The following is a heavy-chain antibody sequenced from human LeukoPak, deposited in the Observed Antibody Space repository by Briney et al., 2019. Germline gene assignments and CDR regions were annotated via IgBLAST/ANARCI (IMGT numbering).Heavy chain of an antibody. D-gene: IGHD5-18*01. V-gene: IGHV1-18*01. J-gene: IGHJ6*03. CDR3: ARADSYGYEYYYYYMDV. CDR1: GYTFTTYG. Sequence: ASLKVSCKASGYTFTTYGISWVRQTPGQGLEWMGWISAYNGNTNYAQKFQGRVTMTTDTSTSTAYMELRSLRSDDTAVYYCARADSYGYEYYYYYMDVWGKGTTVTVSS. CDR2: ISAYNGNT.